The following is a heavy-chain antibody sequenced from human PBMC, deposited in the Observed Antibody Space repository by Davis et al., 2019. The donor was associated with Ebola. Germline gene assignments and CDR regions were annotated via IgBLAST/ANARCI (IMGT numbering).Heavy chain of an antibody. CDR1: GYTFTSYG. Sequence: ASVKVSCKASGYTFTSYGISWVRQAPGQGLEWLGWISGYSGDTKYEQKVQDRVTLTTDTSTSTAYMELRSLRSDDTAVYYCARVPSYFGSGKYYFDYWGQGTLVTVSS. J-gene: IGHJ4*02. CDR3: ARVPSYFGSGKYYFDY. CDR2: ISGYSGDT. V-gene: IGHV1-18*01. D-gene: IGHD3-10*01.